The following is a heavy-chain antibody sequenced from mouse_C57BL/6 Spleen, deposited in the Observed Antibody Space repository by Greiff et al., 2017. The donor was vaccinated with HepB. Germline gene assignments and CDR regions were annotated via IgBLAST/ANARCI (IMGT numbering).Heavy chain of an antibody. CDR3: AREGGWLLREDFDY. D-gene: IGHD2-3*01. J-gene: IGHJ2*01. Sequence: VQLQQSGPELVKPGASVKISCKASGYTFTDYYMNWVKQSHGKSLEWIGDINPNNGGTSYNQKFKGKATLTVDKSSSTAYMELRSLTSEDSAVYYCAREGGWLLREDFDYWGQGTTLTVSS. CDR1: GYTFTDYY. CDR2: INPNNGGT. V-gene: IGHV1-26*01.